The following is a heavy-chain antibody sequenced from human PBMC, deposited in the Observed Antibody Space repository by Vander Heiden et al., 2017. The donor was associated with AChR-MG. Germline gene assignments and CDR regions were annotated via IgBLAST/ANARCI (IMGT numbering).Heavy chain of an antibody. CDR2: ISWNSGSI. CDR1: GFTFDDYA. J-gene: IGHJ3*01. Sequence: EVQLVESGGGLVQPGRSLRLSCAASGFTFDDYAMHWVRQAPGKGLEWVSGISWNSGSIGDADSVKGRFTISRDNAKNSLYLKMKSLRAEDTALYYCAKDAYYGDYGWGQGTMVTVSS. D-gene: IGHD4-17*01. CDR3: AKDAYYGDYG. V-gene: IGHV3-9*01.